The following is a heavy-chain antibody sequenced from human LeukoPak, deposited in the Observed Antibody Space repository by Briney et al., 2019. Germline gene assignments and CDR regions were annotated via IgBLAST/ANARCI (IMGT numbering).Heavy chain of an antibody. Sequence: GGSLRLSCAASGFTFSSYSMRRVRQAPGKGLEWVSSIIIVITYIYYADSMKGRFTISRDNAKNSLYLQMNTLRAEDTAVYYCARDRIYSGIYHDTFDIWGHGTMVTVSS. V-gene: IGHV3-21*01. CDR3: ARDRIYSGIYHDTFDI. CDR1: GFTFSSYS. CDR2: IIIVITYI. D-gene: IGHD1-26*01. J-gene: IGHJ3*02.